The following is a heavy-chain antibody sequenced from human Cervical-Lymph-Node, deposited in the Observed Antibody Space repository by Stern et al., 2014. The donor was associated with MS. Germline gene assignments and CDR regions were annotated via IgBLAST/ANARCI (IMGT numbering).Heavy chain of an antibody. Sequence: QMQLVQSGGGVVQPGRSLRLSCAASGFTFSSYAMHWVRQAPGKGLEWVAFISYDGTDKYYADSVKGRFTISRDNSKNMVYLQMNSLRAEDTAVWYCARRQLWQQYYGMDVWGQGTMVTVS. D-gene: IGHD5-18*01. V-gene: IGHV3-30*04. CDR3: ARRQLWQQYYGMDV. CDR2: ISYDGTDK. CDR1: GFTFSSYA. J-gene: IGHJ6*02.